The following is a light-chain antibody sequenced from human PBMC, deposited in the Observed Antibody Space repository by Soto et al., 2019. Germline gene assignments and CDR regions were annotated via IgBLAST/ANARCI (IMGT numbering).Light chain of an antibody. V-gene: IGLV2-8*01. J-gene: IGLJ1*01. CDR2: EVS. CDR1: SSDVGGYNY. CDR3: AAWDDSLNGLYV. Sequence: QSALTQPPSASGSPGQSVTISCAGTSSDVGGYNYVSWYQQYPGKVPKLMIYEVSERPSGVPDRFSGSKSGTSASLAISGLQSEDEADYYCAAWDDSLNGLYVFGTGTKLTVL.